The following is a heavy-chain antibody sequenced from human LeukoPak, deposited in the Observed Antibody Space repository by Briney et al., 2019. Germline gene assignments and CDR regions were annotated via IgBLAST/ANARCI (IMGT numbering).Heavy chain of an antibody. V-gene: IGHV3-30*18. CDR3: AKEGCSGACSEDYFDN. D-gene: IGHD2-21*02. CDR1: GFTFTSYS. Sequence: GRSLRLSCAASGFTFTSYSIHWVRQTPGKGLEWVTVISSDGGAKFYADSVKGRFTISRDNSKNTVYLQMNSLRAEDSAVYYCAKEGCSGACSEDYFDNWGQGTLVTVAS. J-gene: IGHJ4*02. CDR2: ISSDGGAK.